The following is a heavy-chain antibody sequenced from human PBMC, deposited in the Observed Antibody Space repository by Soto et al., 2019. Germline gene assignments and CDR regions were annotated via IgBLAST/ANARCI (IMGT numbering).Heavy chain of an antibody. CDR2: IKQDGSEK. CDR3: AGDIGDFWSGEFDY. Sequence: PGGSLRLSCAASGFTFSSYWMSWVRQAPGKGLEWVANIKQDGSEKYYVDSVKGRFTISRDNAKNSLYLQMNSLRAEDTAVYYCAGDIGDFWSGEFDYWGQGPWSPSPQ. V-gene: IGHV3-7*01. J-gene: IGHJ4*02. CDR1: GFTFSSYW. D-gene: IGHD3-3*01.